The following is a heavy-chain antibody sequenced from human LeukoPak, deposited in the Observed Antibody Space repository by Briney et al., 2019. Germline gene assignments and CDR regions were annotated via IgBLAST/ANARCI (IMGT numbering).Heavy chain of an antibody. V-gene: IGHV3-21*01. D-gene: IGHD4-23*01. Sequence: GRSLRLSCAASGFTFSTYSMNWVRQAPGKGLEWVSSISSSSTYIYYADSVKGRFTISRDNAKNPLYLQMNSLRAEDTAVYYCARDIDGGNSDDYWGQGTLVTVSS. CDR1: GFTFSTYS. CDR2: ISSSSTYI. J-gene: IGHJ4*02. CDR3: ARDIDGGNSDDY.